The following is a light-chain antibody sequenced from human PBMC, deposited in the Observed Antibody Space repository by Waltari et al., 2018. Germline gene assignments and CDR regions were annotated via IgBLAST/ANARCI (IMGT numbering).Light chain of an antibody. Sequence: EIVLTQSPATLSLSPGERATLSCRASQSVSSYLALYQQKPGQAPRLLIYDASNRATGIPARFSVSGSGTDFTLTISSLEPEDFAVYYCQQRSNWPPITFGQGTRLEIK. CDR2: DAS. CDR1: QSVSSY. J-gene: IGKJ5*01. V-gene: IGKV3-11*01. CDR3: QQRSNWPPIT.